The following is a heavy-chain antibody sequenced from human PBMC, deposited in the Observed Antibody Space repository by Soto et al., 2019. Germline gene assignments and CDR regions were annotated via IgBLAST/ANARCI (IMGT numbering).Heavy chain of an antibody. CDR1: GFTFSSYS. V-gene: IGHV3-23*01. CDR3: AKKVNSGSGSQFFDY. D-gene: IGHD3-10*01. Sequence: PGWSLRLSCAASGFTFSSYSMSWVRQAPGKGLEWVSGFRSGGDDDTTYYADSVRGRFTISRDNSKNTLFLQMNSLRAEDTAIYYCAKKVNSGSGSQFFDYWGQGTLVTASS. CDR2: FRSGGDDDTT. J-gene: IGHJ4*02.